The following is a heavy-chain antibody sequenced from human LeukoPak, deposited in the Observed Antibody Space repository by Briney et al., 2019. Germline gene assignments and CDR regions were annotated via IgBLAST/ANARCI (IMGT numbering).Heavy chain of an antibody. D-gene: IGHD3-16*02. CDR2: ISFDGSNK. CDR1: GFTFSSYA. Sequence: PRGSRRLSCAASGFTFSSYAMHWVRQAPGKGLEWVADISFDGSNKFYAEFVKGRFTISRDNSKKTLYLQMNSLRAEDTAVYYCARGTKTVTPPDYRGQGTLVTVSS. J-gene: IGHJ4*02. V-gene: IGHV3-30*03. CDR3: ARGTKTVTPPDY.